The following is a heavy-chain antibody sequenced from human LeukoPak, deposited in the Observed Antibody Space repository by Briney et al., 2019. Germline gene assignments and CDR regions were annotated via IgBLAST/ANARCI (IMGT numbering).Heavy chain of an antibody. CDR3: ARETDCSSTSCSSGFWFDP. CDR1: GYTFTGYY. J-gene: IGHJ5*02. V-gene: IGHV1-2*02. CDR2: INPNSGGT. D-gene: IGHD2-2*01. Sequence: ASVKVSCKASGYTFTGYYMHWVRQAPGQGLEWMGWINPNSGGTNYAQKFQGRVTMTRDTSFSTAYMELSRLRSDDTAVYYCARETDCSSTSCSSGFWFDPWGQGTLVTVSS.